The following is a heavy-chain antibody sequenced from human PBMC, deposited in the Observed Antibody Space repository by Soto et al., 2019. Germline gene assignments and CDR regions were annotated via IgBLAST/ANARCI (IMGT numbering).Heavy chain of an antibody. D-gene: IGHD2-15*01. V-gene: IGHV5-51*01. CDR2: IYPGDSDT. Sequence: RGESLKISCNDSGYSFPSYRIGWVRQMPGTGLEWMGIIYPGDSDTRYSPSFQGQVTISADKSISTAYLPWSSLKASDTAMYYCARHDLRQCGYGSGGSCYSGMDVWGQGTTVTVSS. J-gene: IGHJ6*02. CDR1: GYSFPSYR. CDR3: ARHDLRQCGYGSGGSCYSGMDV.